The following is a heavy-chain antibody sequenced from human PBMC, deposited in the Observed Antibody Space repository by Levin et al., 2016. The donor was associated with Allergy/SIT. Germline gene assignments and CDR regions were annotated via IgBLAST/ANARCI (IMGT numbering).Heavy chain of an antibody. V-gene: IGHV3-74*01. CDR2: INSDGSST. J-gene: IGHJ5*02. D-gene: IGHD3-3*01. CDR3: ARDPTLRFLEWRTNNWLFDP. CDR1: GFTFSSYW. Sequence: GESLKISCAASGFTFSSYWMHWVRQAPGKGLVWVSRINSDGSSTSYADSVKGRFTISRDNAKNTLYLQMNSLRAEDTAVYYCARDPTLRFLEWRTNNWLFDPWGQGTLVTVSS.